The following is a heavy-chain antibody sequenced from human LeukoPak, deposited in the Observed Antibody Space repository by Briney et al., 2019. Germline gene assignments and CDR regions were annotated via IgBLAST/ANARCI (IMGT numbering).Heavy chain of an antibody. CDR1: GDSVSSNSAT. D-gene: IGHD1-26*01. J-gene: IGHJ3*02. CDR2: TYYKSKWYN. Sequence: SQTLSLTCAISGDSVSSNSATWNWVRQSPSRGLEWLGRTYYKSKWYNDYPVSVKSRITINSDTSKNQFSLQLNSVTPEDTAVYYCARVSSPWSPRDAFDIWGQGTMVTVSS. V-gene: IGHV6-1*01. CDR3: ARVSSPWSPRDAFDI.